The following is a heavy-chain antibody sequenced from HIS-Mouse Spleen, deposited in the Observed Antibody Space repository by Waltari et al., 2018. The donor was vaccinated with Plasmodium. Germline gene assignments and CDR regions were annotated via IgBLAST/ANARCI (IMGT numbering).Heavy chain of an antibody. Sequence: EVQLVESGGGLVQPGGYLRLSCAASGFTFSSYDMHWVRQDTGKCLEVVSAIGTAGDTYYPGSVKGRFTISRENAKNSLYLQMNSLRAGDTAVYYCARVPTYSSSYYFDYWGQGTLVTVSS. CDR1: GFTFSSYD. J-gene: IGHJ4*02. V-gene: IGHV3-13*01. CDR2: IGTAGDT. CDR3: ARVPTYSSSYYFDY. D-gene: IGHD6-6*01.